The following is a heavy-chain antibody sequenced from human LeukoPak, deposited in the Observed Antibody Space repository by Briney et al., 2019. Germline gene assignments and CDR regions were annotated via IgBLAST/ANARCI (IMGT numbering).Heavy chain of an antibody. CDR1: GFTVSSNY. CDR3: ARVIGSSGSFFDY. J-gene: IGHJ4*02. V-gene: IGHV3-53*01. Sequence: GGSLRLCCAASGFTVSSNYMSWVRQAPGKGLEWVSVIYSGGSTYYADSVKGRFTISRDNSKNTLYLQMNSLRAEDTAVYYCARVIGSSGSFFDYWGQGTLVTVSS. D-gene: IGHD3-22*01. CDR2: IYSGGST.